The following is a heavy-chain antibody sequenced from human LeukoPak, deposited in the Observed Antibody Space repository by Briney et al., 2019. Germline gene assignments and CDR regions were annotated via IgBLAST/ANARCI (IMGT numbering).Heavy chain of an antibody. CDR3: ARGPGGYYSGYYMDV. CDR2: INHSGST. V-gene: IGHV4-34*01. J-gene: IGHJ6*03. D-gene: IGHD3-22*01. CDR1: GGSFSGYY. Sequence: SETLSLTCAVYGGSFSGYYWSWIRQPPGKGLEWIGEINHSGSTNYNPSLKSRVTISVDTSKNQFSLKLSSVTAADTGVYYCARGPGGYYSGYYMDVWGKGTTVTVSS.